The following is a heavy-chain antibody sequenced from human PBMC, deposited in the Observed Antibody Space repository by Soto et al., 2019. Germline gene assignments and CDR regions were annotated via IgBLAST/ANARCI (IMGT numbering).Heavy chain of an antibody. Sequence: SETLSLTCAVYGGSFSGYYWSWIRQPPGKGLEWIGEINHSGSTNYDPSLKSRVTISVDTSKNPFSLKLSSVTAADTAVYYCARDNYYGSRLYYYYYYGMDVWGQGTTVTVSS. J-gene: IGHJ6*02. CDR2: INHSGST. CDR1: GGSFSGYY. D-gene: IGHD3-10*01. CDR3: ARDNYYGSRLYYYYYYGMDV. V-gene: IGHV4-34*01.